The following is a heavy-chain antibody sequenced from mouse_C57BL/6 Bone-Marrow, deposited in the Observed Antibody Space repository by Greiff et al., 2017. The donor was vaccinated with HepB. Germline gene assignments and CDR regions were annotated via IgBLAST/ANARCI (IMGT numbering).Heavy chain of an antibody. CDR1: GYTFTSYW. CDR3: ARRSYDYGGFAY. Sequence: VQLQQPGAELVMPGASVKLSCKASGYTFTSYWMHWVKQRPGQGLEWIGEIDPSDSYTNYNQKFKGKSTLTVDKSSSTAYMQLSSLTSEDSAVYYCARRSYDYGGFAYWGQGTLVTVSA. J-gene: IGHJ3*01. V-gene: IGHV1-69*01. D-gene: IGHD2-4*01. CDR2: IDPSDSYT.